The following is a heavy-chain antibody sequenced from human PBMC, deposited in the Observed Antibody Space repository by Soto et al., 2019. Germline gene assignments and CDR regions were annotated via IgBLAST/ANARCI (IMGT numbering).Heavy chain of an antibody. D-gene: IGHD3-10*01. CDR2: ISYDGDKE. J-gene: IGHJ6*02. Sequence: GGSLRLSCSASGFTFSNYGMHWVRQAPGEGLEWVALISYDGDKEYYADSVKGRFAISRDNSKKMMYPQMNSLRVEDTALYYCAKDIALVRGVIIDLDVWGQGTTVTVSS. CDR1: GFTFSNYG. V-gene: IGHV3-30*18. CDR3: AKDIALVRGVIIDLDV.